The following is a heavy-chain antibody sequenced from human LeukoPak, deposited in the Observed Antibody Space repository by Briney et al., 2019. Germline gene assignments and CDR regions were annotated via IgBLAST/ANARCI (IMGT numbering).Heavy chain of an antibody. CDR2: IYSGGST. Sequence: PGGSLRLSCAASGFTVSSNYMSWVRQAPGKGLEWVSVIYSGGSTYYADSVKGRFTISRDNAKNSLYLQMNSLRAEDMALYYCAKVGYSGSSRGWYFDLWGRGTLVTVSS. CDR1: GFTVSSNY. D-gene: IGHD1-26*01. J-gene: IGHJ2*01. V-gene: IGHV3-53*05. CDR3: AKVGYSGSSRGWYFDL.